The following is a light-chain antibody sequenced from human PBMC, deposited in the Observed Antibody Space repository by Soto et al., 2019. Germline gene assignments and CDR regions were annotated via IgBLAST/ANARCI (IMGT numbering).Light chain of an antibody. J-gene: IGKJ5*01. Sequence: DIQMTQSPSSLFASVGDRVTITCRASQSISAYLNWYQQRPGKAPSLLIYAATRLHSGVPSRFSGSGSGTDFTLTISSLQPEDFATYYCQRSYRSISFGPGTRLEMK. CDR2: AAT. CDR3: QRSYRSIS. CDR1: QSISAY. V-gene: IGKV1-39*01.